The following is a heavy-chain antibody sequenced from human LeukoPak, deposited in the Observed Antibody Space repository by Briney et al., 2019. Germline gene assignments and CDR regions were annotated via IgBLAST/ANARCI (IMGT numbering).Heavy chain of an antibody. CDR3: ARHPFATVTTFDY. CDR2: IYYSGST. CDR1: GGSISSYY. Sequence: SETLSLTCTVSGGSISSYYWSWIRQPPGKGLEWIGYIYYSGSTNYNPSLKSRVTISVDMSKNQFSLKLSSVTAADTAVYYCARHPFATVTTFDYWGQGTLVTVSS. D-gene: IGHD4-17*01. J-gene: IGHJ4*02. V-gene: IGHV4-59*08.